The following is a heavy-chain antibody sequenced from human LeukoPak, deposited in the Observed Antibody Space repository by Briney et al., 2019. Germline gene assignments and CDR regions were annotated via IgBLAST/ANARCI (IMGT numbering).Heavy chain of an antibody. D-gene: IGHD2-21*01. Sequence: GGSLRLSCAASGFTFSDYYMSWIRQAPGKGLEWVSYISSSGSTIYYADSVKGRFTISRDNAKNSLYLQMNSLRAEDTAVYYCARHSVPYYYYYMDVWGKGATVTVSS. CDR2: ISSSGSTI. V-gene: IGHV3-11*01. CDR1: GFTFSDYY. CDR3: ARHSVPYYYYYMDV. J-gene: IGHJ6*03.